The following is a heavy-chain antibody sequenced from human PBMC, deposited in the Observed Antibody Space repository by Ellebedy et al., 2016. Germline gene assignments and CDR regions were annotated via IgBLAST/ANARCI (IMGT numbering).Heavy chain of an antibody. CDR3: VRTLVASGSRFDH. D-gene: IGHD3-10*01. CDR1: GFSLSNTRMG. Sequence: SGPTLVKPTETLTLTCTVSGFSLSNTRMGVSWIRQPPGKALEWLAHIFSNDEKSYSTSLKSRLTISKDTSKNHVVLTMTNMDPVDTATYYCVRTLVASGSRFDHWGQGVLVTVSS. CDR2: IFSNDEK. J-gene: IGHJ4*02. V-gene: IGHV2-26*01.